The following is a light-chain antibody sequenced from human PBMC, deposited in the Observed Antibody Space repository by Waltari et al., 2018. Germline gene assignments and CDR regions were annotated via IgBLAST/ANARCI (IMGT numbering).Light chain of an antibody. CDR3: QQYNSWPFT. CDR1: QSIGSN. Sequence: DIVMTQSPATLSVSPGERATLSCRASQSIGSNLAWYQQRPGQAPRLLIYGSSSRAAGVPARFSGSGSGTEFTLSIDSLQSEDFALYFCQQYNSWPFTFGPGTQVDIK. V-gene: IGKV3-15*01. CDR2: GSS. J-gene: IGKJ3*01.